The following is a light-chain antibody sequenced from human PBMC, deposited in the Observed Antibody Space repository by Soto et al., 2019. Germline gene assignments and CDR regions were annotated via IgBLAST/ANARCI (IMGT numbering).Light chain of an antibody. V-gene: IGLV2-11*01. J-gene: IGLJ3*02. CDR2: DVN. CDR3: CSYAGSFNWV. CDR1: SSDVGAYNY. Sequence: QSVLTQPRSVSGSPGQSVTISCTGTSSDVGAYNYVSWFQQHPGKAPKLMISDVNKRPSGVPDRFSGSKSGNTASLTISGLQAEDEADYYCCSYAGSFNWVFGGGTKLTVL.